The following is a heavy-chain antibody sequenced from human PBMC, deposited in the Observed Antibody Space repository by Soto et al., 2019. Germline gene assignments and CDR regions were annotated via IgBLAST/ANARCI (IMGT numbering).Heavy chain of an antibody. D-gene: IGHD3-3*01. J-gene: IGHJ4*02. Sequence: ASVKVSCKASGYTFTSYDINWVRQATGQGLEWMGWMNPNSGNTGYAQKFQGRVTMTRNTSISTAYMELSSLRSEDTAVYYCARKYYDFWSGYYYFDYRGQGTLVTVSS. CDR1: GYTFTSYD. CDR3: ARKYYDFWSGYYYFDY. V-gene: IGHV1-8*01. CDR2: MNPNSGNT.